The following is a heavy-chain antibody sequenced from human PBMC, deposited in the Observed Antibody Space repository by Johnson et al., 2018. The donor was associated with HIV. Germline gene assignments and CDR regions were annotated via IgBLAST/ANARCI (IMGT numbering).Heavy chain of an antibody. CDR3: VRRFYDSSAFDI. Sequence: QVQLVESGGGVVQPGRSLRLSCAASGFTFSSYGMHWVRQAPGKGLEWVAVISYDGSNKYFTDSVRGRLTISRDNYKNTLFLQMNSLRAEDTVVYYCVRRFYDSSAFDIWGQGTLVTVSS. CDR1: GFTFSSYG. J-gene: IGHJ3*02. D-gene: IGHD3-22*01. CDR2: ISYDGSNK. V-gene: IGHV3-30*03.